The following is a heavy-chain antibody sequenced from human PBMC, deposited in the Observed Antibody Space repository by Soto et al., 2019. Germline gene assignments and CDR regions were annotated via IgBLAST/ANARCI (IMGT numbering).Heavy chain of an antibody. J-gene: IGHJ6*02. Sequence: KPSETLSLTCAVSGVSISSGDNFWSWVRQPPGKGLEWIGYISSRGSTNYNPSLKSRLTISLDTSKNQFSLTVTSVTAADTAVYYCARGGRDKQWELPYFYYGMDVWGQGTTVTVSS. CDR3: ARGGRDKQWELPYFYYGMDV. CDR2: ISSRGST. CDR1: GVSISSGDNF. D-gene: IGHD1-26*01. V-gene: IGHV4-30-4*01.